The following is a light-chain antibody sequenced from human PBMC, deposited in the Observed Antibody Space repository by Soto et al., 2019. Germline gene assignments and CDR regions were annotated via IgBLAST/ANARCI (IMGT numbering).Light chain of an antibody. CDR1: QSISSC. CDR2: KAS. J-gene: IGKJ1*01. CDR3: EQHNSYAPWT. V-gene: IGKV1-5*03. Sequence: DIQMTQSPATLSASVGDRATITCRASQSISSCLACYQQKPGKAPKRLIYKASSLESGVPSRFSGSGSGTKFTLIIRGLLPDDFAIYCCEQHNSYAPWTSGQGNKVEIK.